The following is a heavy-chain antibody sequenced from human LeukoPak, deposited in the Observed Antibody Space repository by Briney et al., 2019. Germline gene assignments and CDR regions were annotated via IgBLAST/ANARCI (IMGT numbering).Heavy chain of an antibody. Sequence: PSETPSLTCTVSGGSVTSYYWNWIRQPAGKGLEWVGRIYNTRSTWYNPSLKSRVTISVDTSKNQFSLKLSSVTAADTAVYYCARRSGYGRENIDYWGQGTLVTVSS. D-gene: IGHD5-18*01. V-gene: IGHV4-4*07. CDR2: IYNTRST. CDR1: GGSVTSYY. J-gene: IGHJ4*02. CDR3: ARRSGYGRENIDY.